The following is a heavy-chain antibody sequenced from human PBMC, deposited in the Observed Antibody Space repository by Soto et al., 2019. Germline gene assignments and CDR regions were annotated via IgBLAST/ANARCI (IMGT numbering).Heavy chain of an antibody. V-gene: IGHV3-23*01. CDR3: AKERSLVVTAMDV. CDR2: ISGSGGST. J-gene: IGHJ6*02. Sequence: EVQLLESGGGLVQPGGSLRLSCAASGFTVSTYEMSWFRQAPGKGLEWVSVISGSGGSTYYADSVKGRFTISRDKSQNTVYLQMNSLRAEDTAVYYCAKERSLVVTAMDVWGQGTTVTVSS. D-gene: IGHD2-21*02. CDR1: GFTVSTYE.